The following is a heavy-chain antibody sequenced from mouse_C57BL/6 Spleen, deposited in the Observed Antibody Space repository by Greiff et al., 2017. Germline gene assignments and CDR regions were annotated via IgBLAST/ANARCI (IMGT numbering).Heavy chain of an antibody. CDR2: IYPGDGDT. J-gene: IGHJ1*03. Sequence: QVQLQQSGAELVKPGASVKISCKASGYAFSSYWMNWVKQRPGKGLEWIGQIYPGDGDTNYNGKFKGKATLTADKSSSTAYMQLSSLTSEDSAVYFCARLGLITTVVRYFDVWGTGTTVTVSS. CDR1: GYAFSSYW. CDR3: ARLGLITTVVRYFDV. V-gene: IGHV1-80*01. D-gene: IGHD1-1*01.